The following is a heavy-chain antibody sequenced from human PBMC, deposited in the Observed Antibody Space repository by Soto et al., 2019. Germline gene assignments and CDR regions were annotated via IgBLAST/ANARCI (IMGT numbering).Heavy chain of an antibody. V-gene: IGHV3-23*01. D-gene: IGHD3-22*01. J-gene: IGHJ3*02. CDR2: ISDSGTGT. Sequence: EVQILESGGGLVQPGGSLRLSCAASGFTFSSYAMYWVRQAPGKGLAWVSGISDSGTGTYYADSVKGRFTISRDNSKNTVYLQMKSLRAEDTAAYYCAKDHTVVIRDAFDIWGQGTMVNVSS. CDR1: GFTFSSYA. CDR3: AKDHTVVIRDAFDI.